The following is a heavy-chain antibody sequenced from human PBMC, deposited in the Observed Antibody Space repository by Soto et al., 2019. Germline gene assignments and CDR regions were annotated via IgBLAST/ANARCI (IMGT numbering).Heavy chain of an antibody. D-gene: IGHD4-17*01. CDR1: GYTFTSYY. CDR3: ARDLSPLHYGGNSEGDY. J-gene: IGHJ4*02. V-gene: IGHV1-46*01. Sequence: ASVKVSCKASGYTFTSYYMHWVRQAPGQGLEWMGIINPSGGSTSYAQKFQGRVTMTRDTSTSTVYMELSSLKSEDTAVYYCARDLSPLHYGGNSEGDYWGQGTLVTVSS. CDR2: INPSGGST.